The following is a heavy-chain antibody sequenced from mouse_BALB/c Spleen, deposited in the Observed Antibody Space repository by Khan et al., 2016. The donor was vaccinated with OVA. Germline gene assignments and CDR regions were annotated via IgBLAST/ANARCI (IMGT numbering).Heavy chain of an antibody. CDR1: GYTFTSYC. D-gene: IGHD2-2*01. CDR2: IDPSDSEI. Sequence: QVQLQQPGAELVRPGASVKLSCKASGYTFTSYCMNWVKQRPGQGLEWIGMIDPSDSEINCNQMFKDKATLTVDKSSSTAYMQLSSLTSEDSAVYSCARREEFGDDPSWFAYWGQGTLVTVSA. J-gene: IGHJ3*01. CDR3: ARREEFGDDPSWFAY. V-gene: IGHV1-61*01.